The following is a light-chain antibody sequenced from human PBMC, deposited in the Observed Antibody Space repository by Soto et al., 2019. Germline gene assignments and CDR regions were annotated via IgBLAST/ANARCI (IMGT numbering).Light chain of an antibody. Sequence: EIVLTQSPATLSLSAGETATLSCRASQSVSSYLAWYQQKSGQAPRLLIYDASNRATGIPDRFSGSGSGTDFTLTISTLEPEDSAVYYCHQRGSWPRGTFGQGTKVDIK. CDR2: DAS. CDR3: HQRGSWPRGT. V-gene: IGKV3-11*01. CDR1: QSVSSY. J-gene: IGKJ1*01.